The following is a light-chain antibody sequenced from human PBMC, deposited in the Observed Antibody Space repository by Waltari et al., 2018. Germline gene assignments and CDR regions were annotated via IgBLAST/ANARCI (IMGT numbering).Light chain of an antibody. Sequence: SYELTQPPSISVSPGQAVSITCSGDKLGERLAFWYQQRPGQSPSLVIYQDDKRPSGIPERFSGSNSGNTATLTISGTQPLDEADYYCQTWDTTSVIFGGGTRLTVL. V-gene: IGLV3-1*01. CDR1: KLGERL. CDR2: QDD. J-gene: IGLJ2*01. CDR3: QTWDTTSVI.